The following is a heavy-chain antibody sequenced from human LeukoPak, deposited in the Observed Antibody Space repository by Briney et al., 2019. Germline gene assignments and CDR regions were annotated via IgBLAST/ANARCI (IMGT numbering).Heavy chain of an antibody. Sequence: PGGSLRLSCAASGFTFSSYAMSWVRQAPGKGLEWVSAISGSGGSTYYADSVKGRFTISRDNSKNTLYLQMNSLRAEDTAVYHCAEREGNDYVWGSYQTWGQGTLVTVSS. V-gene: IGHV3-23*01. CDR3: AEREGNDYVWGSYQT. CDR2: ISGSGGST. D-gene: IGHD3-16*02. J-gene: IGHJ5*02. CDR1: GFTFSSYA.